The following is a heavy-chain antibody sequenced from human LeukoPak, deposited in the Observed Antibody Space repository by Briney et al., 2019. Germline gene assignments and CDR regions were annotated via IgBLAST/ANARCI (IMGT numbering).Heavy chain of an antibody. V-gene: IGHV3-11*01. CDR1: GFTFSDYY. D-gene: IGHD3-16*02. J-gene: IGHJ5*02. CDR2: ISSSGSTI. CDR3: ARDNSVGDIAWWFDP. Sequence: GGSLRLSCAASGFTFSDYYMSWIRQAPGKGLEWVSYISSSGSTIYYADSVKGRFTISRDNAKNSLYLQMNSLRAEDTAVYYCARDNSVGDIAWWFDPWGQGTLVTVSS.